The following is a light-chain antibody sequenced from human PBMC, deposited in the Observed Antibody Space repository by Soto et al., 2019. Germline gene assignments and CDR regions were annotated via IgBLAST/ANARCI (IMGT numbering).Light chain of an antibody. CDR3: SSYSGSDNFVV. CDR1: SSDVGGYNF. CDR2: EVI. Sequence: GTSSDVGGYNFVSWYQQHPGKVPKLMIYEVIKRPSGVPDRFSGSKSGNTASLTVSGLHAEDEADYYCSSYSGSDNFVVFGGGTKLTVL. V-gene: IGLV2-8*01. J-gene: IGLJ2*01.